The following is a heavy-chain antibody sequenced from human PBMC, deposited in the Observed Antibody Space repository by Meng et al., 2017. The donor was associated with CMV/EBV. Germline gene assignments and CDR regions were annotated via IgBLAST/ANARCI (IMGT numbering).Heavy chain of an antibody. CDR2: IYYSGST. CDR3: ARGRGSSPVDD. Sequence: SETLSLTCTVSGGSISSGDYYWSWIRQPPGKGLEWIGYIYYSGSTYYNPSLKSRVTISVDTSKNQFSLKLSSVTAADTAVCYCARGRGSSPVDDWGQGTLVTVSS. V-gene: IGHV4-30-4*08. D-gene: IGHD1-1*01. J-gene: IGHJ4*02. CDR1: GGSISSGDYY.